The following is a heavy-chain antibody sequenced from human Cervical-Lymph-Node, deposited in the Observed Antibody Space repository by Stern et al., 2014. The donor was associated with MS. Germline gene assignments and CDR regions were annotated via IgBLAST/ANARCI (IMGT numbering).Heavy chain of an antibody. J-gene: IGHJ4*02. V-gene: IGHV4-61*02. CDR3: AREGSGTYSSFDS. Sequence: QVQLQESGPGLVKPSQTLSLTCSVSGGSITSESYFWSLLRQPAGKGLEYIALTYRSGTPDPNPSLESRVTISLDPSKNQFSLTLSAVTAADTAVYYCAREGSGTYSSFDSWGQGSLVTVSS. CDR2: TYRSGTP. D-gene: IGHD1-26*01. CDR1: GGSITSESYF.